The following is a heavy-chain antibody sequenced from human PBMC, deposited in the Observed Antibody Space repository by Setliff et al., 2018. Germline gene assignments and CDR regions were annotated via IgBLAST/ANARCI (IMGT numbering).Heavy chain of an antibody. J-gene: IGHJ4*02. CDR2: IYPGDSDT. CDR1: GYSFTSYW. CDR3: ARESYDSSGYIYYFDY. Sequence: GESLKISCKGSGYSFTSYWIGWVRQMPGKGLEWMGIIYPGDSDTRYSPSFQGQVTISADKSISTAYLQWSSLKASDTAMYYCARESYDSSGYIYYFDYWGQETLVTVSS. V-gene: IGHV5-51*01. D-gene: IGHD3-22*01.